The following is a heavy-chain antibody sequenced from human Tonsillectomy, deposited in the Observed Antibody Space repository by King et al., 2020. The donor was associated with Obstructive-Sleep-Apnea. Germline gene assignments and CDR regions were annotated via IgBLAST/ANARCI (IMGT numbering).Heavy chain of an antibody. CDR3: ASESYCSSTTCYASLAFDI. D-gene: IGHD2-2*01. CDR1: RFTFSNYW. J-gene: IGHJ3*02. CDR2: INSDGSST. V-gene: IGHV3-74*01. Sequence: VQLVESGGGLVQPGGSLRLSCAASRFTFSNYWMHWVRQAPGKGLVWVSRINSDGSSTSYADSVKGRFTISRDNAKNTLYLQMNSLRAEDTAVYYCASESYCSSTTCYASLAFDIWGQGTMVTVSS.